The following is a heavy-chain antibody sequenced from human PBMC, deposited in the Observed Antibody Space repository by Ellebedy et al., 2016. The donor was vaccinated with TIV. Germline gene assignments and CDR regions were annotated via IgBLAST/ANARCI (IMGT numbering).Heavy chain of an antibody. CDR1: GFTFSDFY. J-gene: IGHJ4*01. V-gene: IGHV3-11*01. D-gene: IGHD3-3*01. CDR2: ISGSGSTI. Sequence: GGSLRLXXAASGFTFSDFYMSWIRQAPGQGLEWVSYISGSGSTIYYADSVKGRFTISRDNAKHSLYLQMNSLRAEDTAVYFCAIDLWNEPPGPIGNWGQGTLVNVSS. CDR3: AIDLWNEPPGPIGN.